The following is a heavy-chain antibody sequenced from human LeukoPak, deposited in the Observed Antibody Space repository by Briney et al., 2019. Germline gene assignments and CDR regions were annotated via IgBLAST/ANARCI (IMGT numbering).Heavy chain of an antibody. D-gene: IGHD3-16*01. CDR3: AKGKDLYGALDI. Sequence: GRSLRLSCAVSGFTVTTSVMYWVRRAPGKGLDWVALISFDGTNKYYADSVKGRFTISRDNSKNTLYLQMNSLRVEDTAVYYCAKGKDLYGALDIWGQGTMVAVSS. V-gene: IGHV3-30*18. J-gene: IGHJ3*02. CDR2: ISFDGTNK. CDR1: GFTVTTSV.